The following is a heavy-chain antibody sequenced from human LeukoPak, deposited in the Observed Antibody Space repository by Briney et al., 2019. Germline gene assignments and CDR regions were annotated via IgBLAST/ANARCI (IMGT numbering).Heavy chain of an antibody. CDR2: IYTSGST. D-gene: IGHD4-17*01. CDR1: GGSISSYY. CDR3: ARVIGDDNYYSYYLDV. Sequence: SETLSLTCTVSGGSISSYYWSWIRQPAGKGLEWIGRIYTSGSTNYNPSLKSRVTMSVDTSKNQFSLTLSSVTAADAAVDYCARVIGDDNYYSYYLDVWGKGTPVTVSS. V-gene: IGHV4-4*07. J-gene: IGHJ6*03.